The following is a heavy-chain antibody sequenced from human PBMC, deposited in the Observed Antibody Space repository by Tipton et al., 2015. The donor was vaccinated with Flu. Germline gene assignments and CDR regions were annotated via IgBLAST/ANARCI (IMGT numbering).Heavy chain of an antibody. CDR1: GFTFSSYA. CDR3: ARDGEGSSYLDY. CDR2: ISYDGSNK. D-gene: IGHD1-26*01. J-gene: IGHJ4*02. Sequence: SLRFSCAASGFTFSSYAMHWVRQAPGKGLEWVAVISYDGSNKYYADSVKGRFTISRDNSKNTLYLQMNSLRAEDTAVYYCARDGEGSSYLDYWGQGTLVTVSS. V-gene: IGHV3-30*04.